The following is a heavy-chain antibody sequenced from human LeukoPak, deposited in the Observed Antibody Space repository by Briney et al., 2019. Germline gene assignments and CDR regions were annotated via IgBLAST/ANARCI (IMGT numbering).Heavy chain of an antibody. Sequence: GSLRLSCAASGFTFSDYYMSWIRQAPGKGLEWVSYISSSGSTIYYADSVKGRFTISRDNAKNSLYRQMNSLRAEDTAVYYCARVTGTTGYYYYYMDVWGKGTTVTISS. CDR3: ARVTGTTGYYYYYMDV. CDR1: GFTFSDYY. J-gene: IGHJ6*03. V-gene: IGHV3-11*01. D-gene: IGHD1-1*01. CDR2: ISSSGSTI.